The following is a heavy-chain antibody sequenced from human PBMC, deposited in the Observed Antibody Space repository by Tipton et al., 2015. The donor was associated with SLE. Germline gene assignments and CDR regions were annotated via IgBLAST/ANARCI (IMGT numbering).Heavy chain of an antibody. CDR1: GYSFASYW. J-gene: IGHJ4*02. CDR3: ARRGAWGYFDF. D-gene: IGHD3-16*01. CDR2: HHPGDSGT. Sequence: VQLVQSGVEVKKPGDSLEISCQVSGYSFASYWIGWVRQMPGKGLEWMGIHHPGDSGTRYSPSFPGQVTISADKSSSTAYLQWGSLQASDTAMYYCARRGAWGYFDFWGQGTLVTVSS. V-gene: IGHV5-51*03.